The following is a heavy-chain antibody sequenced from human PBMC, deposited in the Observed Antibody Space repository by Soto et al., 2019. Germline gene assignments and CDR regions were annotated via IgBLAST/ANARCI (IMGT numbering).Heavy chain of an antibody. Sequence: TLSLTCTVSGGSISSGGYYWSWIRQHPGKGLEWIGYIYYSGSTYYNPSLKSRVTISVDTSKNQFSLKLSSVTAADTAVYYCARLRYPEAHDDYCGQGTLVTVSS. J-gene: IGHJ4*02. CDR1: GGSISSGGYY. CDR2: IYYSGST. D-gene: IGHD3-9*01. V-gene: IGHV4-31*03. CDR3: ARLRYPEAHDDY.